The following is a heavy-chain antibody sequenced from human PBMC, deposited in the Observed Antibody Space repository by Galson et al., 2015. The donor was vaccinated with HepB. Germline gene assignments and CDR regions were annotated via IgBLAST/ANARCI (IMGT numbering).Heavy chain of an antibody. J-gene: IGHJ4*02. CDR3: ARGNSYDSIGPFDY. D-gene: IGHD3-22*01. V-gene: IGHV1-18*01. CDR2: ISGYNGKT. CDR1: GYTFTSYG. Sequence: SVKVSCKASGYTFTSYGVKWVRQAPGQGLEWMGWISGYNGKTNYAQKFQGRVTMTTATSTNTAYMELRSLRSDDTAVYYCARGNSYDSIGPFDYWGQGTLVTVSS.